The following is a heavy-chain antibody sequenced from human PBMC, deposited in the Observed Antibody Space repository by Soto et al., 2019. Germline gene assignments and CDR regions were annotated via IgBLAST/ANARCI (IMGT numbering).Heavy chain of an antibody. CDR1: GYTFTSYG. Sequence: ASVKVSCKASGYTFTSYGISWVRQAPGQGLEWMGWISAYNGNTNYAQKLQGRVTMTTDTSTSTAYMELRSLRSDDTAGYYCARYPLGIVVVPAATYWYFDLWGRGTLVTVSS. V-gene: IGHV1-18*01. CDR3: ARYPLGIVVVPAATYWYFDL. CDR2: ISAYNGNT. J-gene: IGHJ2*01. D-gene: IGHD2-2*01.